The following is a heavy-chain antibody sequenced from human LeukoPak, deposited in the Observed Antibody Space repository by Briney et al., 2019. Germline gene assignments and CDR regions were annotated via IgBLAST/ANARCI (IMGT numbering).Heavy chain of an antibody. D-gene: IGHD3-10*01. CDR2: ISYDGSNK. Sequence: GGSLRLSCAASGFTFSSYGMHWVRQAPGKGLEWVAVISYDGSNKYYADSVKGRFTISRDNSKNTLYLQMNSLRAEDTAVYYCAKDGPYGSGSPVPFDPWGQGTLVTVSS. J-gene: IGHJ5*02. CDR3: AKDGPYGSGSPVPFDP. V-gene: IGHV3-30*18. CDR1: GFTFSSYG.